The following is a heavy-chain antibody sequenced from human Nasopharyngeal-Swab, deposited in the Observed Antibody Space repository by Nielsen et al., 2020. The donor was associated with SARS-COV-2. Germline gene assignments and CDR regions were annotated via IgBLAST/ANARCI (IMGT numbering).Heavy chain of an antibody. J-gene: IGHJ4*02. D-gene: IGHD3-10*01. CDR2: ISGSGGST. V-gene: IGHV3-23*01. Sequence: VRQAPGEGLEWVSAISGSGGSTYYADSVKGRFTISRDNSKNTLYLQMNSLRAEDTAVYYCAKREITMVRGVIGYFDYWGQGTLVTVSS. CDR3: AKREITMVRGVIGYFDY.